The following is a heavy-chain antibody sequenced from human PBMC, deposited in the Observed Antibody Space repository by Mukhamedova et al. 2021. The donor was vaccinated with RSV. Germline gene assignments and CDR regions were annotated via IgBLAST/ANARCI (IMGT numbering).Heavy chain of an antibody. CDR2: IYHSGST. Sequence: GEIYHSGSTNYNPSLKSRVTISVDKSKNQFSLKLSSVTAADTAVYYCASLAKPFDYWGQGTLVTVSS. V-gene: IGHV4-4*02. CDR3: ASLAKPFDY. J-gene: IGHJ4*02.